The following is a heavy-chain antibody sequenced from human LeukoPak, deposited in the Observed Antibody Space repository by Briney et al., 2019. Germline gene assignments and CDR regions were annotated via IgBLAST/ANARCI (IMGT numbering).Heavy chain of an antibody. CDR3: ARVVVVPAANYFDY. CDR1: GYTLTSYG. V-gene: IGHV1-18*01. CDR2: ISAYNGNT. Sequence: ASVKVSCKASGYTLTSYGISWVRQAPGQGLEWMGWISAYNGNTNYAQKLQGRVTMTTDTSTSTAYMELRSLRSDDTAVYYCARVVVVPAANYFDYWGQGTLVTVSS. J-gene: IGHJ4*02. D-gene: IGHD2-2*01.